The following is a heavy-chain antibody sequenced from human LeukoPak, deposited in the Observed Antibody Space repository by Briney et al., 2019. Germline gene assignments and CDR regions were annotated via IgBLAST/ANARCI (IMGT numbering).Heavy chain of an antibody. CDR3: ARDPLRRGDGYKPFDY. Sequence: SVKVSCKASGGTFSSYAISWVRQAPAQGLEWMGGIIPIFGTANYAQKFQGRVTITADKSTSTAYMELSSLRSEDTAVYYCARDPLRRGDGYKPFDYWGQGTLVTVSS. J-gene: IGHJ4*02. D-gene: IGHD5-24*01. CDR1: GGTFSSYA. CDR2: IIPIFGTA. V-gene: IGHV1-69*06.